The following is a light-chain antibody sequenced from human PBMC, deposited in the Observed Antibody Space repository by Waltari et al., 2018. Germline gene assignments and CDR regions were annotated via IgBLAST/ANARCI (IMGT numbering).Light chain of an antibody. Sequence: QSVLTQPPSASGTPGQRVTISCSGSSSNIGSNPVNWYQQFPGTAPNRPIYDNIQWPPGVPDRFSGSKSGTSASLAISGLQSDDEADFYCAAWDDRLNGPVFGGGTKLTVL. V-gene: IGLV1-44*01. CDR3: AAWDDRLNGPV. CDR1: SSNIGSNP. J-gene: IGLJ3*02. CDR2: DNI.